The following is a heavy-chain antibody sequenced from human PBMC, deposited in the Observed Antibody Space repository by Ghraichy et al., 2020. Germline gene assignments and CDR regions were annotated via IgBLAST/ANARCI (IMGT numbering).Heavy chain of an antibody. CDR1: GFTFSDYY. V-gene: IGHV3-11*01. CDR2: ISSSGSTI. Sequence: GGSLRLSCAASGFTFSDYYMSWLRQAPGKGLEWVSYISSSGSTIYYADSVKGRFTISRDNAKNSLYLQMNSLRAEDMAVYYCARSANYYGMDVWGQVTTVTVSS. J-gene: IGHJ6*02. CDR3: ARSANYYGMDV.